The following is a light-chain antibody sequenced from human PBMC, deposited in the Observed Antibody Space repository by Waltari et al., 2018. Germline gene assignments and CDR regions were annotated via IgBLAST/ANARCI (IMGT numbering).Light chain of an antibody. CDR2: GAS. V-gene: IGKV3-15*01. Sequence: EIVMTQSPATLSVSPGERATLSCRASQSVSSNLAWYQQKPGQAPRLHIYGASTRAPGIPARFSGSGSGTEFTLTISSLQSEDFAVYYCQQYNNWPPEYTFGQGTKLEIK. J-gene: IGKJ2*01. CDR3: QQYNNWPPEYT. CDR1: QSVSSN.